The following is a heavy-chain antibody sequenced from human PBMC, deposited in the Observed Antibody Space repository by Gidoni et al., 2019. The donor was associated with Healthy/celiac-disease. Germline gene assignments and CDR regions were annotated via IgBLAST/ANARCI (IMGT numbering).Heavy chain of an antibody. CDR2: ISAYNGTT. CDR3: ARGGEYCSSTSCYTFDY. Sequence: QVQLVQSGAEVKKPGASVQVSCKASGYTLTSYGISWVRQAPGQGLEWIGWISAYNGTTNYAQKLQGRVTMTTDTSTSTAYMELRSLRSDDTAVYYCARGGEYCSSTSCYTFDYWGQGTLVTVSS. J-gene: IGHJ4*02. CDR1: GYTLTSYG. V-gene: IGHV1-18*04. D-gene: IGHD2-2*02.